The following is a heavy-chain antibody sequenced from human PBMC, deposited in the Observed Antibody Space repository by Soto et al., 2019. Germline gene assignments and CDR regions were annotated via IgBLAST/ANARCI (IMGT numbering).Heavy chain of an antibody. Sequence: GGSLRLSCAASRFTFSSYSMNWVRQAPGKGLEWVSYISNGGNTIYYADSVKGRFTISRDNAKNSLYLRMNSLRDEDTAVYYCARGNYYDRSGYRYYFDYWGQGTLVTVSS. CDR3: ARGNYYDRSGYRYYFDY. CDR1: RFTFSSYS. CDR2: ISNGGNTI. V-gene: IGHV3-48*02. D-gene: IGHD3-22*01. J-gene: IGHJ4*02.